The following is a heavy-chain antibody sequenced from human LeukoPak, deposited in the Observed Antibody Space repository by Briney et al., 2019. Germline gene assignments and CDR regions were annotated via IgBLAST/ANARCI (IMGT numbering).Heavy chain of an antibody. CDR1: GFIFNDYS. CDR3: ARDLRHLNYYDGSDYHTRDS. Sequence: PGGSLRLSCVGSGFIFNDYSMNWVRQAPGKGPEWVSYISSRSSTIYYADSVKGRFTISRDNAKNSLYLQMNSLRVEDTAVYYCARDLRHLNYYDGSDYHTRDSWGQGTLVTVSS. J-gene: IGHJ4*02. CDR2: ISSRSSTI. D-gene: IGHD3-22*01. V-gene: IGHV3-48*04.